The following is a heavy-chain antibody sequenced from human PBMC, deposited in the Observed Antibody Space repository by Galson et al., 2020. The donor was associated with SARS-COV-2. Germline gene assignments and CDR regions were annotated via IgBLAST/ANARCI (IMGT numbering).Heavy chain of an antibody. V-gene: IGHV2-70*11. J-gene: IGHJ3*02. CDR3: ARRYCSGDTCFDAYDI. D-gene: IGHD2-15*01. CDR1: GFSLSTSGMC. CDR2: IDWDDAK. Sequence: SGPTLVNPTETLTLACTFSGFSLSTSGMCVSWIRQPPGKALEWLARIDWDDAKYYSTTLKTRLTVSKDTSKNQVVLTMTNMDPVDTATYYCARRYCSGDTCFDAYDIRGLGTMVTVSS.